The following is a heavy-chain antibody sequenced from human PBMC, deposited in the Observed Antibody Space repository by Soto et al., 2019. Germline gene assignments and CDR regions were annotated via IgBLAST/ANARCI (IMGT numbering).Heavy chain of an antibody. D-gene: IGHD5-12*01. CDR3: ARDMLAGSDIVALFDY. Sequence: GGSLRLSCAASGFTFSSYWMSWVRQAPGKGLEWVANIKQDGSEKYYVDSVKGRFTISRDNAKNSLYLQMNSLRAEDTAVYYCARDMLAGSDIVALFDYWGQGTLVTVSS. CDR2: IKQDGSEK. J-gene: IGHJ4*02. V-gene: IGHV3-7*01. CDR1: GFTFSSYW.